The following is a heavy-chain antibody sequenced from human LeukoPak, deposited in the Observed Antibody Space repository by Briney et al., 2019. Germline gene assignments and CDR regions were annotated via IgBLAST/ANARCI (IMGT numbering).Heavy chain of an antibody. CDR2: IWYDGSNK. CDR3: ARDPTYDSSGYFAY. Sequence: GGSLRLSCAASGFTFSSYGMHWVRQAPGKGLEWVAVIWYDGSNKYYADSVKGRFTISRDNSKNTLYLQMNSLRAEDTAVYYCARDPTYDSSGYFAYWGQGTLVTVSS. D-gene: IGHD3-22*01. V-gene: IGHV3-33*01. CDR1: GFTFSSYG. J-gene: IGHJ4*02.